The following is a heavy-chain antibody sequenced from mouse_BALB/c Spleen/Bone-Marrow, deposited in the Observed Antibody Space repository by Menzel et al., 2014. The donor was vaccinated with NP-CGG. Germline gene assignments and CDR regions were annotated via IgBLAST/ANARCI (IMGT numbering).Heavy chain of an antibody. CDR2: IYPGDSDT. CDR3: TRRTATLDY. V-gene: IGHV1-5*01. J-gene: IGHJ2*01. CDR1: GYSFXSYW. Sequence: SGTVLARPGASVKMSCKASGYSFXSYWIHWVKQRPGQGLEWIGAIYPGDSDTSFNQKFKDKAKLTAVTSASTAYMELSSLTNEDSAVYYCTRRTATLDYWGQGTTLTVSS. D-gene: IGHD1-2*01.